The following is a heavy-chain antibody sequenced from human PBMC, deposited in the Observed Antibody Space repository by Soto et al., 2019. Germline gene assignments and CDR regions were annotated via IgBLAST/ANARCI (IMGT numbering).Heavy chain of an antibody. D-gene: IGHD5-12*01. CDR1: GFTFSSYG. CDR3: ARNKFEMATISFPHDY. CDR2: IWYDGSNK. V-gene: IGHV3-33*01. Sequence: PGGSLRLSCAASGFTFSSYGMHWVRQAPGKGLECVAVIWYDGSNKYYADSVKGRFTISRDNSKNTLYLQMNSLRAEDTAVYYCARNKFEMATISFPHDYWGQGTLVTVSS. J-gene: IGHJ4*02.